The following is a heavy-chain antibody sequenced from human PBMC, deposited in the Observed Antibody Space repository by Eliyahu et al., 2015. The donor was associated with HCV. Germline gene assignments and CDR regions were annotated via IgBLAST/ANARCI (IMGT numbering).Heavy chain of an antibody. V-gene: IGHV4-39*01. CDR3: ARGWSGSYTFDY. J-gene: IGHJ4*02. D-gene: IGHD1-26*01. CDR1: GGSISSSSYY. CDR2: IYYSGST. Sequence: VKPSETLSLTCTVSGGSISSSSYYWGWIRQPPGKGLEWIGSIYYSGSTYYNPSLKSRVTISVDTSKNQFSLKLSSVTAADTAVYYCARGWSGSYTFDYWGQGTLVTVSS.